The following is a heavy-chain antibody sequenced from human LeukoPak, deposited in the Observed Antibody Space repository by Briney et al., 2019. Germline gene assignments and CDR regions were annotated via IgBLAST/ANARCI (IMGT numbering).Heavy chain of an antibody. CDR1: GFTFSSYA. J-gene: IGHJ4*02. V-gene: IGHV3-23*01. D-gene: IGHD3-10*01. CDR3: AKHLSTMIRGVDS. CDR2: ISDTGGST. Sequence: PGGSLRLSCAASGFTFSSYAMSWVRQAPGKGLEGVSAISDTGGSTYYADSVKGRFTISRDNSKNTLYLQMNSLRAEDTAVHYCAKHLSTMIRGVDSWGQGTLLTVSS.